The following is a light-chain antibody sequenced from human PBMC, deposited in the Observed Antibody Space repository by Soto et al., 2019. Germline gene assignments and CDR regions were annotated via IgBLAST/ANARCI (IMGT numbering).Light chain of an antibody. Sequence: QSALTQPASVSESPGQSITSSCTGTSSDVGVYDFVSWYQQHPAKAPKLLIYDVSYRPSGVSDRFSGSKSGNTASLTISGLQAEDEADYYCCSYTSSSTVLFGGGTNLTVL. CDR2: DVS. CDR3: CSYTSSSTVL. J-gene: IGLJ2*01. CDR1: SSDVGVYDF. V-gene: IGLV2-14*01.